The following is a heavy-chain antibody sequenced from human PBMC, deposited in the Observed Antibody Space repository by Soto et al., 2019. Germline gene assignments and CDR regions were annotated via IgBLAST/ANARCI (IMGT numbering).Heavy chain of an antibody. D-gene: IGHD3-22*01. CDR2: IKPDGSEK. CDR1: GFPFSSYW. V-gene: IGHV3-7*01. Sequence: EVQLVDSGGDLVQPGESLRLSCAASGFPFSSYWMSWVRQAPGKGLEWVANIKPDGSEKYYLDSVKGRFTISRDNAKTSLYLQMNSLRAEDSALYFCVRGGYFFNDWGQGTLVTVSS. CDR3: VRGGYFFND. J-gene: IGHJ4*02.